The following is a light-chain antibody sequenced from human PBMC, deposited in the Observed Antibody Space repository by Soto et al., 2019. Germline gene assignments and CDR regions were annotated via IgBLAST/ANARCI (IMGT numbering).Light chain of an antibody. Sequence: QSVLTQPASASGTPGQRVTISCSGSNSNIGSKTVNWYQQLPGTTPKLLIYSNNHRPAGVPDRFSASKSGTAASLAISALQLEDDADYYCGAWDDSLNGLLFGGGTKLTVL. V-gene: IGLV1-44*01. CDR1: NSNIGSKT. CDR3: GAWDDSLNGLL. J-gene: IGLJ2*01. CDR2: SNN.